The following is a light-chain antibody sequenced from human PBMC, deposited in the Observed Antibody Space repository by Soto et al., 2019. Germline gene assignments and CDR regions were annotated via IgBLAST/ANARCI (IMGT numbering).Light chain of an antibody. CDR3: QQYVTSPLT. CDR1: QSVSSSY. J-gene: IGKJ4*01. V-gene: IGKV3-20*01. Sequence: EIVLTQSPGTLSLSPGERATLSCRASQSVSSSYLAWYQQKPGQSPRLLMYGAGNRSSGLPDRFRGSGSGTDFTLPNSRLEPEDFAVYYCQQYVTSPLTFVGGTKVDIK. CDR2: GAG.